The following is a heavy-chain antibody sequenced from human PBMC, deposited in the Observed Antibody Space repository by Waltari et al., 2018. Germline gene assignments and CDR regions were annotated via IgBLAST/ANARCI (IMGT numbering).Heavy chain of an antibody. J-gene: IGHJ4*02. V-gene: IGHV3-23*01. D-gene: IGHD3-3*01. CDR3: VKDYPTPVCGVDNKFFDD. Sequence: EVQLLESGGGLVQPGGSLRLSCAASGFTFRTYAMSWVRQAPGKGLEWVSGSVENGNDKYYEDSGKGRFNITRDKSQNTLYLQMNSLRAEDTAMYYCVKDYPTPVCGVDNKFFDDWGQGTLVIVSS. CDR1: GFTFRTYA. CDR2: SVENGNDK.